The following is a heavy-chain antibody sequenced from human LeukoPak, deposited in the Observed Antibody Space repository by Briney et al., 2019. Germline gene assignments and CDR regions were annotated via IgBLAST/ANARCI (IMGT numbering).Heavy chain of an antibody. Sequence: PSETLSLTCSVSGGSISSYYWNWIRQPPGKGLEWIGYIYYSGSTNYNPSLKSRVTISVDTSKNQFSLKLNSLTAADTAVYYCARGPSSSWYYLDYWGQGTLVTVSS. CDR1: GGSISSYY. D-gene: IGHD6-13*01. J-gene: IGHJ4*02. V-gene: IGHV4-59*01. CDR2: IYYSGST. CDR3: ARGPSSSWYYLDY.